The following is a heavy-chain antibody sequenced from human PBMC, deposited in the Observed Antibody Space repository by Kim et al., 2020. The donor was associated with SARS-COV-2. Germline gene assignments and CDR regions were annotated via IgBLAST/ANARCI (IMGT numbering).Heavy chain of an antibody. D-gene: IGHD3-10*01. CDR3: TTVLYYYGSGIEDY. Sequence: AATVEGRFTISRDDSKNTLYLQMNSLKTEDTAVYYCTTVLYYYGSGIEDYWGQGTLVTVSS. J-gene: IGHJ4*02. V-gene: IGHV3-15*01.